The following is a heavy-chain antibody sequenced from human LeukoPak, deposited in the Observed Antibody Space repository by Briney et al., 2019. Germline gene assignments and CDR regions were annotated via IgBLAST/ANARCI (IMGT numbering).Heavy chain of an antibody. J-gene: IGHJ4*02. V-gene: IGHV3-23*01. D-gene: IGHD2-2*01. Sequence: GGSLRLSCAASGFTFSSSAMTWVRQAPGKGLEWVSSIGGSDGSTYYTDSVKGRFTISRDNSRFTLYLQMNSLRAEDTALYYCAKGGLGCSTTTCFDYWGPGTLVPV. CDR2: IGGSDGST. CDR1: GFTFSSSA. CDR3: AKGGLGCSTTTCFDY.